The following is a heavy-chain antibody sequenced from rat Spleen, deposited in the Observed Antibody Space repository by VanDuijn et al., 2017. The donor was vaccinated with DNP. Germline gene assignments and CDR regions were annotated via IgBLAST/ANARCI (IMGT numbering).Heavy chain of an antibody. Sequence: EVQLVESDGGLVQPGRSLKLSCAASGFTFSDYYMAWVRQAPTKGLEWVASISTSYGNTYYRDSVKGRFTISRDNAKSTLYLQVNSLRSEDTATYYCTRDRYNSGWGQGTLVTVSS. CDR2: ISTSYGNT. J-gene: IGHJ3*01. CDR3: TRDRYNSG. CDR1: GFTFSDYY. V-gene: IGHV5-25*01. D-gene: IGHD4-3*01.